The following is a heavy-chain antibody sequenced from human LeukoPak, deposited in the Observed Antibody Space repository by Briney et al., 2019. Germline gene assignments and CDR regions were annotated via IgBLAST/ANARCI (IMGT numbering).Heavy chain of an antibody. V-gene: IGHV1-69*13. CDR3: ALKVGATWGTGWYFDY. CDR1: GGTFSIYA. J-gene: IGHJ4*02. D-gene: IGHD1-26*01. Sequence: SVKVSCKASGGTFSIYAISGGRQAPGQGLEWRGGVIPIFGTANYAQKFQGRPTITADESTSTAYMELSSLRFEDQAVYYCALKVGATWGTGWYFDYWGQGTLVTVSS. CDR2: VIPIFGTA.